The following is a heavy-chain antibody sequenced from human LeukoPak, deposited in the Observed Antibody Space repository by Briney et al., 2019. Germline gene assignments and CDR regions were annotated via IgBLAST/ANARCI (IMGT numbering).Heavy chain of an antibody. CDR3: ARHRQLLTMVRGVSSFDY. CDR2: INHSGST. D-gene: IGHD3-10*01. CDR1: EFSVGSNY. V-gene: IGHV4-34*01. Sequence: PGGSLRLSCAASEFSVGSNYMTWVRQAPGKGLEWIGEINHSGSTNYNPSLKSRVTISVDTSKNQFSLKLSSVTAADTAVYYCARHRQLLTMVRGVSSFDYWGQGTLVTVSS. J-gene: IGHJ4*02.